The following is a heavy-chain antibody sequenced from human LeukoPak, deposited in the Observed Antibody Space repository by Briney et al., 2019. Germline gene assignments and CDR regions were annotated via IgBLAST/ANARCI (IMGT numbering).Heavy chain of an antibody. CDR3: ARALYSSSWYVY. D-gene: IGHD6-13*01. CDR1: GGSFSGYY. Sequence: SETLSLTCAVYGGSFSGYYWSWIRQPPGKGLEWIGEINHSGSTNYNPSLKGRVTISVDTSKNQFSLKLSSVTAADTAVYYCARALYSSSWYVYWGQGTLVTVSS. CDR2: INHSGST. V-gene: IGHV4-34*01. J-gene: IGHJ4*02.